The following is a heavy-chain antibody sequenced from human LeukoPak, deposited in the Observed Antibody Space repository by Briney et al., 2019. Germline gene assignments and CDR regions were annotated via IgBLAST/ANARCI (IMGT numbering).Heavy chain of an antibody. CDR3: ARGRRIQPYYYYMDV. D-gene: IGHD5-18*01. V-gene: IGHV4-34*01. CDR2: INHSGST. J-gene: IGHJ6*03. Sequence: PSETLSLTYAVYGGSFSGYYWSWIRQPPGKGLEWIGEINHSGSTNYNPSLKSRVTISVDTSKNQFSLKLSSVTAADTAVYYCARGRRIQPYYYYMDVWGKGTTVTVSS. CDR1: GGSFSGYY.